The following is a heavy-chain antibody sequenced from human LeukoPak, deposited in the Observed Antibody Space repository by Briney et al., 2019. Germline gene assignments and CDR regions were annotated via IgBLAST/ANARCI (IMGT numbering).Heavy chain of an antibody. CDR1: GGSFSGYY. J-gene: IGHJ4*02. D-gene: IGHD6-19*01. Sequence: SETLSLTCAVYGGSFSGYYWSWIRQPPGKGLEWIGEINHSGSTNYNPSLKSRVTISVDTSKNQFSLKLSSVTAADTAVYYCASRSTAVAGTEGNFDYWGQGTLVTVSS. V-gene: IGHV4-34*01. CDR3: ASRSTAVAGTEGNFDY. CDR2: INHSGST.